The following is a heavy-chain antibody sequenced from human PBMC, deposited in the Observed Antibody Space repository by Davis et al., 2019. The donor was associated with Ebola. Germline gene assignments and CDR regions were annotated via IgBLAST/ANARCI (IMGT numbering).Heavy chain of an antibody. D-gene: IGHD5-18*01. CDR1: GGSISSGGYY. V-gene: IGHV4-31*03. J-gene: IGHJ3*02. CDR2: IYYSGST. CDR3: ARTRPLYTAREAFEI. Sequence: PSETLSLTCTVSGGSISSGGYYWSWIRQHPGKGLEWIGYIYYSGSTYYNPSLKSRVTISVDTSKNQFSLKLSSVTAADTAVYYCARTRPLYTAREAFEIWGQGTMVTVSS.